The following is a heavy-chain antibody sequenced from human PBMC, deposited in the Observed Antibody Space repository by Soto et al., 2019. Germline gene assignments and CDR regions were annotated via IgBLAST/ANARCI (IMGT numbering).Heavy chain of an antibody. V-gene: IGHV3-15*05. CDR1: GLSFKNAL. J-gene: IGHJ6*02. CDR3: TTDDVDYYGMDV. CDR2: IKNKIDGETI. Sequence: GGALRLPGLASGLSFKNALKSWVRHSREKGLEWLGRIKNKIDGETIDYAAPVRGRFIISRDDSKNTLYLEMNILKTEDSGVYYCTTDDVDYYGMDVWGQATTVTVSS.